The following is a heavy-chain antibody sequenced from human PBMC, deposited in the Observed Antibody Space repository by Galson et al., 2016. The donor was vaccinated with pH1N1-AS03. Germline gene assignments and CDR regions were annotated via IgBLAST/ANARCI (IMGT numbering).Heavy chain of an antibody. D-gene: IGHD4/OR15-4a*01. CDR3: SRDGAADDYRGSDV. J-gene: IGHJ6*02. CDR2: IVPVFGTT. Sequence: SVKVSCKASGGTFGNYAVSRVRLAPGQGLEWLGAIVPVFGTTNYAQTFQGRLTITADASTSTASMELSGLRLDDTALYYCSRDGAADDYRGSDVWGQGTTVIVSS. V-gene: IGHV1-69*13. CDR1: GGTFGNYA.